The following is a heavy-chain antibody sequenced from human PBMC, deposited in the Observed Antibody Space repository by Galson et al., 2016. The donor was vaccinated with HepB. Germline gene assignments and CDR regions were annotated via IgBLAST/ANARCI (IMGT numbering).Heavy chain of an antibody. V-gene: IGHV3-23*01. Sequence: SLRLSCAASGFTFSSYAMSWIRQAPGKGLEWVSAISGNGNNTYYADSVKGRFAISRDNSKNTLYLQMHSLRADDTAVYYCAKGYGFWTAFDYWGQGTLVTVSS. CDR3: AKGYGFWTAFDY. CDR1: GFTFSSYA. CDR2: ISGNGNNT. D-gene: IGHD3-3*01. J-gene: IGHJ4*02.